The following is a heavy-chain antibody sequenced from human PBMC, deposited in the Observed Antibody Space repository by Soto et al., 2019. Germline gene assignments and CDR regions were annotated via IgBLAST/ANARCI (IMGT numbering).Heavy chain of an antibody. V-gene: IGHV3-48*02. D-gene: IGHD5-18*01. CDR3: ARDSGSSYGPFAY. CDR1: GFTFSSYS. Sequence: EVQLVESGGGLVQPGGSLRLSCAASGFTFSSYSMNWVRQAPGKGLEWVSYISSSSSTIYYADSVKGRFTTSRDNAKNSLSLQMNSRRDEDTAVYYCARDSGSSYGPFAYWGQGTLVTVSS. CDR2: ISSSSSTI. J-gene: IGHJ4*02.